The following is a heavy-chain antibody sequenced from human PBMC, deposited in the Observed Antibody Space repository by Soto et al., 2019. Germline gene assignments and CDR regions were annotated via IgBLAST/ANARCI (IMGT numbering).Heavy chain of an antibody. CDR3: VRRYGASFDY. J-gene: IGHJ4*02. D-gene: IGHD4-17*01. CDR1: GGSISSYY. Sequence: QVQLQESGPGLVKPSETLSLTCTVSGGSISSYYWSWIRQPPGKGLEWMGYMYYSGSTNYNPSLKSRTTISVETSKNQSSLKLSSVAAADTAVYYCVRRYGASFDYWGQGTLDTVSS. V-gene: IGHV4-59*01. CDR2: MYYSGST.